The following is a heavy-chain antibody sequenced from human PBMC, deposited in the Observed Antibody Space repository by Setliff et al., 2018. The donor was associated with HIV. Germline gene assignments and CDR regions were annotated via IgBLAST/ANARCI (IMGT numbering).Heavy chain of an antibody. J-gene: IGHJ5*01. CDR2: IYTTGST. Sequence: SETLSLTCPVSGDSTSSYYWSWIRQPPGKGLEWIGYIYTTGSTNYNPSLQSRVTVSVDPSKNQFSLKLSSVTAADTAVYYCARTTYSGSYFNDSWGQGTLVTVSS. D-gene: IGHD1-26*01. CDR3: ARTTYSGSYFNDS. CDR1: GDSTSSYY. V-gene: IGHV4-4*08.